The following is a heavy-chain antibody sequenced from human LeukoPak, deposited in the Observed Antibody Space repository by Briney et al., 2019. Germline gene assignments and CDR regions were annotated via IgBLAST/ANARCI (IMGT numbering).Heavy chain of an antibody. CDR2: IYSGGST. J-gene: IGHJ4*02. CDR1: GFTFSTAW. CDR3: ARGGAPGSPFDY. D-gene: IGHD3-10*01. Sequence: GSLRLSCVASGFTFSTAWMSWLRQPPGKGLEWVSVIYSGGSTYYADSVKGRFTISRDNSKNTLYLQMNSLRAEDTAVYYCARGGAPGSPFDYWGQGTLVTVSS. V-gene: IGHV3-53*01.